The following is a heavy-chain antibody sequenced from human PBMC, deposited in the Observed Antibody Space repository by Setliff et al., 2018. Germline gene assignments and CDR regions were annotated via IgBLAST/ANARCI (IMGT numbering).Heavy chain of an antibody. V-gene: IGHV3-23*01. D-gene: IGHD3-10*01. CDR1: GFTFRSYH. Sequence: GGSLRLSCTASGFTFRSYHMSWVRQAPGKGLEWVSSIISGDDTRYPDSVQGRFTISRDNSKNTLYLQMNSLRAEDTAMYYCARATAYYGSRSYYAFDYWGQGTLVTVSS. CDR3: ARATAYYGSRSYYAFDY. CDR2: IISGDDT. J-gene: IGHJ4*02.